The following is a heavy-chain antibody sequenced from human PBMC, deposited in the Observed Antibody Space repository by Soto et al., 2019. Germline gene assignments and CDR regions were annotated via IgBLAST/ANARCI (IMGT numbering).Heavy chain of an antibody. Sequence: PGESLKISCKASGYSFPDHWISWVRQMPGKGLEWLGRIDPSDSFTNINPSFRGHVTMSVDRSTNSAFLQWSALKASDTAIFFCARHADHYDSGSQDNSFDFWGQGTLVTVSS. D-gene: IGHD3-10*01. CDR1: GYSFPDHW. CDR2: IDPSDSFT. CDR3: ARHADHYDSGSQDNSFDF. V-gene: IGHV5-10-1*01. J-gene: IGHJ4*02.